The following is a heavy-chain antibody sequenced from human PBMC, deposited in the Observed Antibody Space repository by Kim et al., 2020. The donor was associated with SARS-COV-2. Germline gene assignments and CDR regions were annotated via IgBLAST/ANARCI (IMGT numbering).Heavy chain of an antibody. J-gene: IGHJ4*02. D-gene: IGHD6-13*01. CDR1: GGSVSSGSYY. CDR3: ARDFLRYSSSSDY. CDR2: IYYSGST. V-gene: IGHV4-61*01. Sequence: SEILSLTCTVSGGSVSSGSYYWSWIRQPPGKGLEWIGYIYYSGSTNYNPSLKSRVTISVDMSKNQFSLKLSSVTAADTAVYYCARDFLRYSSSSDYWGRGTLITVSS.